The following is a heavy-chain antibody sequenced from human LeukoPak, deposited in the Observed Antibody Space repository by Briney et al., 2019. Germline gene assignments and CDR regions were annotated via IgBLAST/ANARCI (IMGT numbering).Heavy chain of an antibody. CDR1: GFTFSGST. J-gene: IGHJ4*02. CDR3: TRLFTAVGGDF. Sequence: HPGGSLRLSCAASGFTFSGSTIHWVRQASGKGLEWVGRIRGKASNYATAYAASVKGRFTISRDDSKNTAYLQMNSLKTEDTAVFYCTRLFTAVGGDFWGQGTLVTVSS. V-gene: IGHV3-73*01. CDR2: IRGKASNYAT. D-gene: IGHD3-16*01.